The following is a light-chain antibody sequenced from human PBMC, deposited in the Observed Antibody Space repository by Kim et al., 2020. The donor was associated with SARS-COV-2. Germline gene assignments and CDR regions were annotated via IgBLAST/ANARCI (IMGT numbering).Light chain of an antibody. CDR2: DVS. V-gene: IGLV2-11*01. CDR3: AAWDDSLSGRV. J-gene: IGLJ3*02. Sequence: QSALTQPRSVSGSPGQSVTISCTGTSNDVGAYNHVSWYQQHPGKAPKLMIYDVSERPSGVPDRFSGSKSGNTASLTISGLQAEDEADYYCAAWDDSLSGRVFGGGTQLTVL. CDR1: SNDVGAYNH.